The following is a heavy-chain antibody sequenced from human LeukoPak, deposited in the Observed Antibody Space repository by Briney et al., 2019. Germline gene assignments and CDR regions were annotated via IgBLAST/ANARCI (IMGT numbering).Heavy chain of an antibody. Sequence: QPGGSLRLSCAASGFTFSSYAMSWVRQAPGKGLEWVSAISGSGGSTYYADSVKGRFTISRDNSKNTLYLQMNSLRAEDTAVYYCATPPGNILTGYQYYYYGMDVWGQGTTVTVSS. D-gene: IGHD3-9*01. CDR3: ATPPGNILTGYQYYYYGMDV. CDR1: GFTFSSYA. V-gene: IGHV3-23*01. CDR2: ISGSGGST. J-gene: IGHJ6*02.